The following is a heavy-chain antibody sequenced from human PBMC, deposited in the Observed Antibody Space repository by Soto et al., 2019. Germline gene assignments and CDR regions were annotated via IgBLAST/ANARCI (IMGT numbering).Heavy chain of an antibody. CDR1: GFVVGDNY. V-gene: IGHV3-66*01. CDR3: MRDGTYNWG. D-gene: IGHD1-20*01. CDR2: IYSNGAT. Sequence: QLVTSGGTLVQPGGSLRLSCAASGFVVGDNYLRWFRQAPGKGLEWVSLIYSNGATFYADSVKGRFTISRDNSKNTVYLQMTSLRAEYTAVYYCMRDGTYNWGGGRGTLVTVSS. J-gene: IGHJ4*02.